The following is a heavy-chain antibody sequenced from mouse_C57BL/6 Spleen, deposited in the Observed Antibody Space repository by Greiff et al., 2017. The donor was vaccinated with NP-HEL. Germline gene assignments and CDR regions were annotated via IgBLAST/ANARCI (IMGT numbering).Heavy chain of an antibody. CDR3: ARPYLYGSYGEAMDY. V-gene: IGHV1-55*01. D-gene: IGHD1-1*02. CDR2: IYPGSGST. CDR1: GYTFTSYW. Sequence: QVQLQQPGAELVKPGASVKMSCKPSGYTFTSYWITWVKQRPGQGLEWIGDIYPGSGSTNYNEKFKSKATLTVDTSSSTAYMQLSRLTSEDSAVYSCARPYLYGSYGEAMDYWGQGTSVTVSS. J-gene: IGHJ4*01.